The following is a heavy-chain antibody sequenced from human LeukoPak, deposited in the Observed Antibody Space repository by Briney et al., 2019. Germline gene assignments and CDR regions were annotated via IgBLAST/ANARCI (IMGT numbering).Heavy chain of an antibody. J-gene: IGHJ6*03. Sequence: ASVKVSCKASGYTFTSYGISWVRQAPGQGLEWMGWISAYNGNTNYAQKLQGRVTMTTDTSTSTAYMELSSLRSEDTAVYYCARGQYNYGYYYYYYMDVWGKGTTVTISS. D-gene: IGHD1-20*01. V-gene: IGHV1-18*01. CDR3: ARGQYNYGYYYYYYMDV. CDR1: GYTFTSYG. CDR2: ISAYNGNT.